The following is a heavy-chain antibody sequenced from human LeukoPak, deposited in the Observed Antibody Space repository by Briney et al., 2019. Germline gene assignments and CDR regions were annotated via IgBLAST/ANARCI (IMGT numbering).Heavy chain of an antibody. CDR2: IYYSGST. V-gene: IGHV4-59*08. Sequence: SETLSLTCTVSGDSINTYSWSWIRQSPGKGLEWIGYIYYSGSTNYNPSLKSRVTISVDTSKNQFSLKLSSVTAADTAVYYCARQGSGSARDWGQGTLVTVSS. D-gene: IGHD6-19*01. J-gene: IGHJ4*02. CDR3: ARQGSGSARD. CDR1: GDSINTYS.